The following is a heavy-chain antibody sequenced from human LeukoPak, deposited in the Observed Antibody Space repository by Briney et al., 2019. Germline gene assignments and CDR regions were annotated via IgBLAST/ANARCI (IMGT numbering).Heavy chain of an antibody. Sequence: PGGSLRLSCAASGFTFSNYAMSWVRQAPGKGLEWVSAISGSGDNTYYADSVKGRFTISRDNSKNTLFLQMNSLRAEDTAVYYCAKDRPTVVTRRHYFDYWGQGTLVTVSS. J-gene: IGHJ4*02. CDR1: GFTFSNYA. CDR2: ISGSGDNT. CDR3: AKDRPTVVTRRHYFDY. V-gene: IGHV3-23*01. D-gene: IGHD4-23*01.